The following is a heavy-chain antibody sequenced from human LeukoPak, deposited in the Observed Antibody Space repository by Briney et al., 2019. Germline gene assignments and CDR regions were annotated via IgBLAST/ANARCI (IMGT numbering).Heavy chain of an antibody. CDR3: ATERPVLWFGEYSY. Sequence: ASVKVSCKASGYTFTSYYMHWVRQAPGQGFEWMGIINPSGGSTSYAQKFQGRVTMTEDTSTDTAYMELSSLRSEDTAVYYCATERPVLWFGEYSYWGQGTLVTVSS. CDR1: GYTFTSYY. D-gene: IGHD3-10*01. J-gene: IGHJ4*02. CDR2: INPSGGST. V-gene: IGHV1-46*01.